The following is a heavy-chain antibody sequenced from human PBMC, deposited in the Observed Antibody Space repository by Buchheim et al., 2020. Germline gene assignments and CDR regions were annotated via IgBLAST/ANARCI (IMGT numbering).Heavy chain of an antibody. V-gene: IGHV3-30*18. J-gene: IGHJ2*01. D-gene: IGHD3-3*01. Sequence: VQLVESGGGLVQPGGSLRLSCAASGFTFSSYGMHWVRQAPGKGLEWVAVISYDGNNEHCADSVKGRFTISRDNSKNTLYLQMNSLRTEDTAVYYCAKDGFLEWLTVRVLDLWGRGTL. CDR2: ISYDGNNE. CDR1: GFTFSSYG. CDR3: AKDGFLEWLTVRVLDL.